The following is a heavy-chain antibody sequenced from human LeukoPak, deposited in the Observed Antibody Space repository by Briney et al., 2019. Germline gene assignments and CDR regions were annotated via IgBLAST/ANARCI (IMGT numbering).Heavy chain of an antibody. CDR1: GYTFTSYA. V-gene: IGHV7-4-1*02. D-gene: IGHD3-3*01. J-gene: IGHJ4*02. Sequence: ASVKVSCKASGYTFTSYAMNWVRQAPGQGLEWMGWINTNTGNPTYAQGFTGRFVFSLDTSVSTAYLQISSLKAEDTAVYYCARGPFMGVRFLEWLPEDIDYWGQGTLVTVSS. CDR2: INTNTGNP. CDR3: ARGPFMGVRFLEWLPEDIDY.